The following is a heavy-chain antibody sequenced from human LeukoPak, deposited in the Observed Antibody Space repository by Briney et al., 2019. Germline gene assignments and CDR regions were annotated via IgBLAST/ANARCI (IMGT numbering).Heavy chain of an antibody. D-gene: IGHD6-13*01. CDR1: GGTFSSYA. CDR3: ARVQQLDWYFDL. V-gene: IGHV1-69*05. Sequence: SVKVSCKASGGTFSSYAISWVRQAPGQGLEWMGGIIPIFGTANYAQKFQGRVTITRDTSASTAYMELSSLRSEDTAVYYCARVQQLDWYFDLWGRGTLVTVSS. CDR2: IIPIFGTA. J-gene: IGHJ2*01.